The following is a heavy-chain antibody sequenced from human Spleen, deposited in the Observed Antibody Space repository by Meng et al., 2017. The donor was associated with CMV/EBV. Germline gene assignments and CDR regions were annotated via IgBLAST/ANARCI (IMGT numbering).Heavy chain of an antibody. Sequence: AVSVAPIRTTNGGSWVRQSPGKGLEWIGEIYHSGYTNYNPSLKGRVTISVDNSKHQFSLKMTSVTAADTAVYYCARVNDYGGNCFDYWGLGTLVTVSS. CDR3: ARVNDYGGNCFDY. CDR2: IYHSGYT. D-gene: IGHD4-23*01. V-gene: IGHV4-4*02. CDR1: VAPIRTTNG. J-gene: IGHJ4*02.